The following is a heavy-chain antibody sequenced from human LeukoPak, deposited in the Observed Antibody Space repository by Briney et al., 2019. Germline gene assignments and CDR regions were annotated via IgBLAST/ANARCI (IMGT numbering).Heavy chain of an antibody. D-gene: IGHD4-17*01. CDR2: IWYDGSNK. J-gene: IGHJ4*02. Sequence: PGGSLRLSCAASGFTFSSYGMHWVRQAPGKGLEWVAVIWYDGSNKYYADSVKGRFTISRDNSKNTLYLQMNSLRAEDTAVYYCTREAPTTVTTLDYWGRGTLVTVSS. V-gene: IGHV3-33*01. CDR1: GFTFSSYG. CDR3: TREAPTTVTTLDY.